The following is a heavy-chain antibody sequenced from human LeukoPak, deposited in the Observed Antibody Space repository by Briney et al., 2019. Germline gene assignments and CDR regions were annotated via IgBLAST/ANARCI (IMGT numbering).Heavy chain of an antibody. V-gene: IGHV4-39*07. J-gene: IGHJ4*02. D-gene: IGHD3-22*01. CDR1: GGSISSSSYY. CDR3: ASEAPDSSGYYSYY. CDR2: IYYSGST. Sequence: TPSETLSLTCTVSGGSISSSSYYWGWIRQPPGKGLEWIGSIYYSGSTYYNPSLKSRVTISVDTSKNQFSLKLSSVTAADTAVYYCASEAPDSSGYYSYYWGQGTLVTVSS.